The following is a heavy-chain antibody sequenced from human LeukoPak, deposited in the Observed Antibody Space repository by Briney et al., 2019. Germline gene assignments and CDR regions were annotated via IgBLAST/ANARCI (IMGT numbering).Heavy chain of an antibody. D-gene: IGHD3-10*01. CDR2: ISAYNGNT. CDR1: GYTFTSYG. V-gene: IGHV1-18*01. CDR3: AREVEWFGDEAYFDY. J-gene: IGHJ4*02. Sequence: ASVKVSCKASGYTFTSYGISWVRQAPGQGLEWMGWISAYNGNTNYAQKLQGRVTMTTDTSTSTAYMELRSLRSDDTAVYYCAREVEWFGDEAYFDYWGQGTLVTVSS.